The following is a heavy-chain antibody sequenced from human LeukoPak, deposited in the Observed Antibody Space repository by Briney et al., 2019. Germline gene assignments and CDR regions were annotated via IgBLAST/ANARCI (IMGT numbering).Heavy chain of an antibody. CDR3: ARGGPPWLAFDI. D-gene: IGHD5-24*01. V-gene: IGHV4-39*07. Sequence: SETLSLTCTVSGGSISSSSYYWGWIRQPPGKGLEWIGSIYYSGSTYYNPSLKSRVTISVDTSKNQFSLKLSSVTAADTAVYYCARGGPPWLAFDIWGQGTMVTVSS. CDR1: GGSISSSSYY. J-gene: IGHJ3*02. CDR2: IYYSGST.